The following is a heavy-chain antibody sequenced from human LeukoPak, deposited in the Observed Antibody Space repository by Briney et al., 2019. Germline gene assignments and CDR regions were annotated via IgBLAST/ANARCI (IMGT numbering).Heavy chain of an antibody. V-gene: IGHV4-30-4*01. D-gene: IGHD5-18*01. CDR1: GGSISSGDYY. CDR2: IYYSGST. Sequence: PSRTLSLTCTVSGGSISSGDYYWSWIRQPPGKGLEWIGYIYYSGSTYYNPSLKSRVTISVDTSKNQFSLKLSSVTAADTAVYYCARAPRGYSYGLYFDYWGQGTLVTVSS. J-gene: IGHJ4*02. CDR3: ARAPRGYSYGLYFDY.